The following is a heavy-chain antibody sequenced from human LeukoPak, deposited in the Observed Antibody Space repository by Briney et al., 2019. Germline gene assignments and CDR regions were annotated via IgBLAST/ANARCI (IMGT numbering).Heavy chain of an antibody. CDR2: ITGSGAST. V-gene: IGHV3-23*01. J-gene: IGHJ4*02. D-gene: IGHD3-9*01. CDR3: ARPHYDILTGYMYYFDY. CDR1: GFTFSSYA. Sequence: AGGSLRLSCAASGFTFSSYAVTWVRQAPGKGLECVSHITGSGASTYYADSVKGRFTISRDNSNNSLYLQMNSLRADDTAVYYCARPHYDILTGYMYYFDYWGQGTLVTVSS.